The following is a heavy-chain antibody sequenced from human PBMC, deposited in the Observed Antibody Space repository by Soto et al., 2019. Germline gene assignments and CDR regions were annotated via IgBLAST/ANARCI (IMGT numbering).Heavy chain of an antibody. CDR1: GYTFTAYY. V-gene: IGHV1-2*02. CDR3: ARLTPPSLYYYGMDV. CDR2: INPNSGGT. Sequence: ASVKVSCKASGYTFTAYYMHWVRQAPGQGLEWMGWINPNSGGTNYAQKFQGRVTMTRDTSTSTAYMEVSRLRSDDTAVYFCARLTPPSLYYYGMDVWGQGXTVTVYS. J-gene: IGHJ6*02.